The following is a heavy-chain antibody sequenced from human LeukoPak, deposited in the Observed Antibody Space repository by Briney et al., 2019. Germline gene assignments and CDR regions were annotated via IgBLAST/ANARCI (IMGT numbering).Heavy chain of an antibody. CDR2: IIPIFGTA. V-gene: IGHV1-69*05. Sequence: VASVKVSCKASGCTFSSYAISWVRQAPGHGLEWMGGIIPIFGTANYAQKFQGRVTITTDESTSTAYMELSSLRSEDTAVYYCARAGRYCSGGSCYSGPYYYYMDVWGKGTTVTVSS. CDR1: GCTFSSYA. CDR3: ARAGRYCSGGSCYSGPYYYYMDV. D-gene: IGHD2-15*01. J-gene: IGHJ6*03.